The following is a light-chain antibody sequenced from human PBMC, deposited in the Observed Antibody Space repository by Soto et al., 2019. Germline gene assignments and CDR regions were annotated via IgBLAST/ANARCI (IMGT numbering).Light chain of an antibody. J-gene: IGKJ1*01. CDR1: QSLVYRDGTTH. Sequence: EVVLTQSPPSLPVTLGQPASISCRSSQSLVYRDGTTHLNWLQQRPGQSPRRLIYMVSTRHSGVPDRISGSGSGTDFTLKISRVGAADVGVYYCMQGTHWPPTFGQGTKVQIK. V-gene: IGKV2-30*01. CDR3: MQGTHWPPT. CDR2: MVS.